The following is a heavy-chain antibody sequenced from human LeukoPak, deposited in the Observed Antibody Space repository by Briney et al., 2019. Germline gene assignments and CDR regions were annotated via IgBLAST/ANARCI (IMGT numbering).Heavy chain of an antibody. Sequence: SETLSLTCTVSGGSITNLNYYWTWIRQPAGKRMEWIGRIYTSGGTNYNPSLKSRVTMSVDKSKNQISLNLASLTAADTALYYCAGRGSSSGTFDIWGPGTFVSVSS. V-gene: IGHV4-61*02. CDR3: AGRGSSSGTFDI. D-gene: IGHD2-2*01. J-gene: IGHJ3*02. CDR2: IYTSGGT. CDR1: GGSITNLNYY.